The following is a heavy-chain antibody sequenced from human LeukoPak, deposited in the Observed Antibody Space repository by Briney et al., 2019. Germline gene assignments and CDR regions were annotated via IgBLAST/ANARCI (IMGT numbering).Heavy chain of an antibody. CDR2: IKQGGSQQ. CDR3: SNEMDSSSY. D-gene: IGHD6-6*01. CDR1: GFTFNRYW. V-gene: IGHV3-7*01. Sequence: GGSLRLSCATSGFTFNRYWMRWIRQAPGKGLEWVANIKQGGSQQYYLDSVEGRFTISRDNAKNSLYLQMHNLRAEDAAVYYCSNEMDSSSYWGQGTLVTVSS. J-gene: IGHJ4*02.